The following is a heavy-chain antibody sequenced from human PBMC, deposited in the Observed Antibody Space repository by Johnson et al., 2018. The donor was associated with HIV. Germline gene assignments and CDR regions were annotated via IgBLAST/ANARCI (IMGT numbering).Heavy chain of an antibody. D-gene: IGHD6-13*01. Sequence: QVQLVESGGGVVQPGRSLRLSCAASGFTFSSYGMHWVRQAPGKGLEWVSVISYDGSNKYYADSVKGRFTISRDNSKNTLYLQMNSLRAEDTAVYYCASRSNWYYPVGAFDLWGQGTMVTVSS. V-gene: IGHV3-30*03. J-gene: IGHJ3*01. CDR3: ASRSNWYYPVGAFDL. CDR2: ISYDGSNK. CDR1: GFTFSSYG.